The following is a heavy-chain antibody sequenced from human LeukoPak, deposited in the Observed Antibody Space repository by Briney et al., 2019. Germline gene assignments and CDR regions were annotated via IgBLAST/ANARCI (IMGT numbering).Heavy chain of an antibody. CDR3: ARAYLGGFNYYMDV. D-gene: IGHD3-16*01. J-gene: IGHJ6*03. CDR2: IYYSGST. CDR1: GGSISSHY. V-gene: IGHV4-59*11. Sequence: PSETLSLTCTVSGGSISSHYWSWIRQPPGKGLEWIGYIYYSGSTNYNPSLKSRVTISVDTSKNQFSLKLSSVTAADTAVYYCARAYLGGFNYYMDVWGKGTTATVSS.